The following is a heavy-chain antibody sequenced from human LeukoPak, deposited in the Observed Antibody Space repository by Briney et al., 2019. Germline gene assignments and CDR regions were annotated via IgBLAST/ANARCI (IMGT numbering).Heavy chain of an antibody. D-gene: IGHD6-19*01. CDR2: IWYDGSNK. V-gene: IGHV3-33*01. CDR3: VSQRDHRVAVAGSFDN. CDR1: GFTFSSYG. Sequence: GGSLRLSCAASGFTFSSYGMHWVRQAPGKGLEWVAVIWYDGSNKYYADSVKGRFTTSRDNSKNTLYLQMNSLRIEDTAVYFCVSQRDHRVAVAGSFDNWGQGTLISVSP. J-gene: IGHJ4*02.